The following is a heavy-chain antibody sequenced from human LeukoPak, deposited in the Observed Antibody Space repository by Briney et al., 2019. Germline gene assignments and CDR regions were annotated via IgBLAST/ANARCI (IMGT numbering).Heavy chain of an antibody. CDR3: ARPYYYDSRIDP. CDR2: IYSSGST. Sequence: PSQTLSLTCIVSGVSISSGDYYWSWIRQPPGKGPEWIGYIYSSGSTYYNPSLKSRATVSLDTSKNQLSLKLSSVTAADTAVYYCARPYYYDSRIDPWGQGTLVTVSS. V-gene: IGHV4-30-4*01. CDR1: GVSISSGDYY. D-gene: IGHD3-22*01. J-gene: IGHJ5*02.